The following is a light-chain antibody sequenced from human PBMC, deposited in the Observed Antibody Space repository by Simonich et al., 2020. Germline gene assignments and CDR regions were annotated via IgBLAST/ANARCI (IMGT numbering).Light chain of an antibody. J-gene: IGKJ2*01. Sequence: DIVMTQSPDSLAVSLGERATINCKSSQSVLYSSNNKKYLAWYQQKPGQPPKLLIYWASTRESGVPDRFSGSGSGTDFTRTISSLQAEDVAVYYCQQYYSTSMYTVGQGTKLEIK. CDR1: QSVLYSSNNKKY. CDR3: QQYYSTSMYT. CDR2: WAS. V-gene: IGKV4-1*01.